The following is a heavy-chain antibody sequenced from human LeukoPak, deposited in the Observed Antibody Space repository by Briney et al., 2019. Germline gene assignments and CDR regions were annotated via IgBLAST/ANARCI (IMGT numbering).Heavy chain of an antibody. D-gene: IGHD6-6*01. CDR1: GFTFSNYW. CDR2: IKQDGSQK. Sequence: GGSLRLSCAASGFTFSNYWMTWVRQAPGKGLEWVANIKQDGSQKYYVDSVEGRFTISRDNAKISSYLQMNSLRAEDTAVYYCARIGYSSSSLDYWGQGTLVTVSS. J-gene: IGHJ4*02. CDR3: ARIGYSSSSLDY. V-gene: IGHV3-7*01.